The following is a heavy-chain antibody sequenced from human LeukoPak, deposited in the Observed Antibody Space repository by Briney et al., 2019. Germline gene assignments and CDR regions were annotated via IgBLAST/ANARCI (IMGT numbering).Heavy chain of an antibody. CDR3: ARDTPYEAFDI. J-gene: IGHJ3*02. CDR2: IYYSGST. V-gene: IGHV4-31*03. CDR1: GGSISSGGYY. Sequence: SETLSLTCTVSGGSISSGGYYWSWIRRHPGKGLEWHGYIYYSGSTYYNPSLKSRVTISVDTSKNQFSLKLSSVTAADTAVYYCARDTPYEAFDIWGQGTMVTVSS. D-gene: IGHD3-3*01.